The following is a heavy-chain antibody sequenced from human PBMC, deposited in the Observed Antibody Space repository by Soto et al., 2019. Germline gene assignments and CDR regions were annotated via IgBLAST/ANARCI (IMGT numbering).Heavy chain of an antibody. D-gene: IGHD3-3*01. CDR2: IYHSGST. V-gene: IGHV4-4*02. CDR1: GGSISSSNW. CDR3: ASSKAYEFWSGDRPGMDV. Sequence: QVQLQESGPGLVKPSATLSLTCAVSGGSISSSNWWSWVRQPPGKGLEWVGEIYHSGSTHYNPSLKSRVTISVDKSKNQFSLKLSSVTAADTAVYECASSKAYEFWSGDRPGMDVWGQGTTVTVSS. J-gene: IGHJ6*02.